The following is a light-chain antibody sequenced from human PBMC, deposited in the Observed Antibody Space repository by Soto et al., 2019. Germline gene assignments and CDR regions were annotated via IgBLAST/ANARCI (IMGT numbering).Light chain of an antibody. CDR2: DAS. Sequence: DIQLTQSPSTLSASVGDRVTITCRATKMIDRWLTWYQQQPGKAPKLLIYDASTMGRGVPSRFSGSASGTEFTLTISSLQPDDFATYYCQHESFGQGTKV. CDR1: KMIDRW. CDR3: QHES. J-gene: IGKJ1*01. V-gene: IGKV1-5*01.